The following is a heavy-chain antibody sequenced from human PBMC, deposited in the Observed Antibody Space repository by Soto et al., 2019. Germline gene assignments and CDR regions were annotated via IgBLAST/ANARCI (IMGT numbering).Heavy chain of an antibody. CDR1: GFTFSSYA. CDR2: ISGSGGST. Sequence: EVQLLESGGGLVQPGGSLRLSCAASGFTFSSYAMSWVRQAPGKGLEWVSAISGSGGSTYYADSVKGRFTISRDNSKNTLYLQMNSLRDEDTAVYYCAKDRGQWLAHFDYWGQGTLVTVSS. CDR3: AKDRGQWLAHFDY. D-gene: IGHD6-19*01. J-gene: IGHJ4*02. V-gene: IGHV3-23*01.